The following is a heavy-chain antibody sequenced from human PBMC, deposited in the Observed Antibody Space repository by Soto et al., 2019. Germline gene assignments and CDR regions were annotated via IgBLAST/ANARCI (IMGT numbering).Heavy chain of an antibody. CDR1: GDSVSSNSAA. J-gene: IGHJ4*02. CDR3: ARDQGALNS. CDR2: TYYRSEWYS. Sequence: SQTLSLTCAISGDSVSSNSAAWNWIRQTPSRGLEWLGGTYYRSEWYSEYAVAVKSRITINPDTSKNQFSLQLSSVTPEDTAVYYCARDQGALNSWGQGTLVTVSS. D-gene: IGHD3-16*01. V-gene: IGHV6-1*01.